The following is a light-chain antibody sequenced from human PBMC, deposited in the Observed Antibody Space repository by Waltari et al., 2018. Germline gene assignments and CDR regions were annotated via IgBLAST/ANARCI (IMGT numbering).Light chain of an antibody. CDR1: DSASHS. CDR2: GEN. CDR3: QVWDATTDHVV. Sequence: SYVLSQPPSVSLAPGPTATISCGGDDSASHSVPWYQHKSGQAPVLVGYGENDRPSGIPERFSGSNSGNTATATLTISRVEAGDEADYYCQVWDATTDHVVFGGGTKLTVL. J-gene: IGLJ2*01. V-gene: IGLV3-21*02.